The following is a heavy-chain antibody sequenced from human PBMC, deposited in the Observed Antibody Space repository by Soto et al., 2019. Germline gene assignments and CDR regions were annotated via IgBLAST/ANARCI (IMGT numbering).Heavy chain of an antibody. J-gene: IGHJ5*02. V-gene: IGHV1-69*10. D-gene: IGHD3-22*01. CDR3: ANLNYYSGFDP. CDR1: GGTFSSYT. CDR2: IIPILGIA. Sequence: SVKVSCKASGGTFSSYTISRVRQAPGQGLEWMGGIIPILGIANYAQKFQGRVTITADKSTSTAYMELSSLRSEDTAVYYCANLNYYSGFDPWGQGTLVTVSS.